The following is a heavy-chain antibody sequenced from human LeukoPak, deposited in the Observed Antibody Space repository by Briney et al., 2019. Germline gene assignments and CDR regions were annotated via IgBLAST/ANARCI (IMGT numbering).Heavy chain of an antibody. V-gene: IGHV3-74*01. CDR3: ARDQGYTYAVRY. D-gene: IGHD5-18*01. Sequence: GGSLRLSCAASGFTFSSYWMHWVRQAPGKGLVWVSRINSDGSSTSYADSVKGRFTISRDNAKDTLYLQMNSLRAEDTAVYYCARDQGYTYAVRYWGQGTLVTVSS. CDR2: INSDGSST. CDR1: GFTFSSYW. J-gene: IGHJ4*02.